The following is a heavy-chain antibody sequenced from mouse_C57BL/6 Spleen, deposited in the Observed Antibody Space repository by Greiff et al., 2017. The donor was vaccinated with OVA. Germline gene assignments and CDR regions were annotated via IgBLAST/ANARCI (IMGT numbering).Heavy chain of an antibody. CDR2: IYPGSGST. Sequence: QVQLQQPGAELVKPGASVKMSCKASGYTFTSYWITWVKQRPGQGLEWIGDIYPGSGSTNYNEKFKSKATLTVDTSSSTAYMQLSSLTSEDSAVYYGARGGTGQAWFAYWGQGTLVTVSA. J-gene: IGHJ3*01. V-gene: IGHV1-55*01. CDR3: ARGGTGQAWFAY. D-gene: IGHD3-1*01. CDR1: GYTFTSYW.